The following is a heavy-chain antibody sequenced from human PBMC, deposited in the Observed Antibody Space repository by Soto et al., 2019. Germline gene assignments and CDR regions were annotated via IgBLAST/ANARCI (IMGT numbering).Heavy chain of an antibody. CDR2: IWFDGSNK. V-gene: IGHV3-33*01. Sequence: GGSLRLSCAASGFTFSSHAMHWVRQAPAKGLEWVAIIWFDGSNKDYADSVNGRFTISRDNSKNTLFLGMDSLRAEDTAVYFCARGAYSSGWYYFDYWGQGALVTVSS. CDR1: GFTFSSHA. J-gene: IGHJ4*02. D-gene: IGHD6-19*01. CDR3: ARGAYSSGWYYFDY.